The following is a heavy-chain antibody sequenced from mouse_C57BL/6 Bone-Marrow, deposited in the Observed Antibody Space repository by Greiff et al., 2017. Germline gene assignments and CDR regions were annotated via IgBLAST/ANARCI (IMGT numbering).Heavy chain of an antibody. CDR1: GYTFTSYW. D-gene: IGHD2-4*01. CDR2: IDPNSGGT. J-gene: IGHJ3*01. Sequence: QVQLQQSGAELVKPGASVKLSCKASGYTFTSYWMHWVKQRPGRGLEWIGRIDPNSGGTKYNEKFKSKATRTVDKPSSTAYMQLSSLTSEDSAVYYCASSCYDYDGAWFAYWGQGTLVTVSA. CDR3: ASSCYDYDGAWFAY. V-gene: IGHV1-72*01.